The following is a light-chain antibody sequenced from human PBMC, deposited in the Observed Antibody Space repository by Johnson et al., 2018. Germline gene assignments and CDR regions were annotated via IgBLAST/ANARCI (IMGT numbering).Light chain of an antibody. J-gene: IGLJ1*01. CDR1: SSNIGNNY. CDR3: GTWDSSLSAGNV. Sequence: QSVLTQPPSVSAAPGQKVTISCSGSSSNIGNNYVSWYQQLPGTAPKLLIYENNKRPSGFPDRFSGPKYGTSATLGISGPQSGDEADYYCGTWDSSLSAGNVFGTGTKVTVL. CDR2: ENN. V-gene: IGLV1-51*02.